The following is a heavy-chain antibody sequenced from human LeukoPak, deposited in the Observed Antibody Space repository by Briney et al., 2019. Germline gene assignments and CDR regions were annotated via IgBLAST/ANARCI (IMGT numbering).Heavy chain of an antibody. D-gene: IGHD1-7*01. CDR1: GASISSYF. CDR2: IYSSGGT. CDR3: ARGLYNWNYVYVY. J-gene: IGHJ4*02. V-gene: IGHV4-59*01. Sequence: SETLSLTCTVSGASISSYFWSWIRQPPGKGLEWIGYIYSSGGTNYNLSLKSRVAMSVDTSKNQFSLKLSSVTAADTAVYYCARGLYNWNYVYVYWGQGTLVTVSS.